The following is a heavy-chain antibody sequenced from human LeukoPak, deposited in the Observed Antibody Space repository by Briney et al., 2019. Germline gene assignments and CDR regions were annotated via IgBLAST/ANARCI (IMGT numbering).Heavy chain of an antibody. V-gene: IGHV3-30-3*01. D-gene: IGHD2-15*01. Sequence: GRSLRLSCAASGFTFSNYAMHWVRRAPGKGLEWVAVISYDGSNKYYADSVKGRFTISRDNSKNTLYLQMNSLRAEDTAVYYCARDFLGYCSGGSCQRSYFFDYWGQGTLVTVSS. CDR1: GFTFSNYA. CDR2: ISYDGSNK. CDR3: ARDFLGYCSGGSCQRSYFFDY. J-gene: IGHJ4*02.